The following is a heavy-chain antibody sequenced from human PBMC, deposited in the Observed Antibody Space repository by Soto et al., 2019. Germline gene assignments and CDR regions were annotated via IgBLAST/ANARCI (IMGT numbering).Heavy chain of an antibody. V-gene: IGHV5-51*01. Sequence: GESLKVSCKGSGCSFTSYWVGWVLQMPGKGLEWMGIIYPGDSDTRYSPSFQGQVTISADKSISTAYLQWSSLKASDTAMYYCARHYKLWFSVPDYWGQGXLVTVSS. CDR2: IYPGDSDT. D-gene: IGHD5-18*01. J-gene: IGHJ4*02. CDR1: GCSFTSYW. CDR3: ARHYKLWFSVPDY.